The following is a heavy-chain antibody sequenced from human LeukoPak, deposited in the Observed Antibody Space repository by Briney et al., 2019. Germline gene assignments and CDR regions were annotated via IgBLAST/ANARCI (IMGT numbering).Heavy chain of an antibody. CDR3: ARERSQVGANDY. V-gene: IGHV3-48*02. D-gene: IGHD1-26*01. CDR1: GFAFSTYN. Sequence: GGSLRLSCAASGFAFSTYNMNWVRQAPGKGPEWVSFISTGSNTVYYVDSAKGRFTISRDNAKNSLYLQMNSLRDEDTAVYYCARERSQVGANDYRRQGTLVTVSS. CDR2: ISTGSNTV. J-gene: IGHJ4*02.